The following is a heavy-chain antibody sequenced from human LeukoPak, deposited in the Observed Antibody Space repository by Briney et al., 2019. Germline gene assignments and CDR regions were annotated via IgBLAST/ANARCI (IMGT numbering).Heavy chain of an antibody. D-gene: IGHD3-3*01. V-gene: IGHV1-18*01. CDR3: ARDGLRFLEWLPPVDY. CDR1: GYTFTSYG. J-gene: IGHJ4*02. CDR2: ISAYNGNT. Sequence: GASVKVSCKASGYTFTSYGISWVRQAPGQGLEWMGWISAYNGNTNYAQRLQGRVTMTTDTSTSTAYMELRSLRSDDTAVYYCARDGLRFLEWLPPVDYWGQGTLVTVPS.